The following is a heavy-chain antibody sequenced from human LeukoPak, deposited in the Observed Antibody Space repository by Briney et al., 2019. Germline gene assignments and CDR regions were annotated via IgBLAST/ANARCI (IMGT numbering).Heavy chain of an antibody. V-gene: IGHV1-69*04. CDR3: ASSYYGGDYYYYYGMDV. D-gene: IGHD1-26*01. Sequence: SVKVSCKASGGTFSSYAISWVRQAPGQGLERMGRIIPILGIANYAQKFQGRVTITADKSTSTAYMGLSSLRSEDTAVYYCASSYYGGDYYYYYGMDVWGQGTTVTVSS. J-gene: IGHJ6*02. CDR2: IIPILGIA. CDR1: GGTFSSYA.